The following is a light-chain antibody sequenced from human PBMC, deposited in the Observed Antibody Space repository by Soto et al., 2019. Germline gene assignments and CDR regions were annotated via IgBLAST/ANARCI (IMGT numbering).Light chain of an antibody. CDR2: DAS. J-gene: IGKJ3*01. Sequence: DIQMTQSPSSLSASVGDRVTITCQASQDISNFLNWYHQKPGKAPKLLINDASNLETGVPSRFSGSGSGTDFTFTINSLPPEDIATYYCQHYDNLVTFGPGTTVDIK. V-gene: IGKV1-33*01. CDR1: QDISNF. CDR3: QHYDNLVT.